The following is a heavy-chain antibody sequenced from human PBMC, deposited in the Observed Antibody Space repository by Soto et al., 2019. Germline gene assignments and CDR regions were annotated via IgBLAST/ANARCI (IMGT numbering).Heavy chain of an antibody. J-gene: IGHJ3*02. CDR3: ASTYALDAFDI. CDR2: ISYDGSNK. CDR1: GFTFSSYA. V-gene: IGHV3-30-3*01. Sequence: QVQLVESGGGVVQPGRSLRLSCAASGFTFSSYAMHLVRQAPGKGLEWVAVISYDGSNKYYADSVKGRFTISRDNSKNTLYLQMNSLRAEDTAVYYCASTYALDAFDIWGQGTMVTVSS.